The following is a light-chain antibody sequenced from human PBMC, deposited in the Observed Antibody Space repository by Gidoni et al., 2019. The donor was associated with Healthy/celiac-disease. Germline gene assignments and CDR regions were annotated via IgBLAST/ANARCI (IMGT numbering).Light chain of an antibody. CDR2: WAS. Sequence: DLVMTQSPDSLAVSLGERATINCKSSQSVLYSSNNKNYLAWYQQKPGQPPKLLIYWASTRESGVPDRFSGSGSGTDFTLTISSLQAEDVAVYYCQQYYSTPDTFGQGTKLEIK. J-gene: IGKJ2*01. CDR1: QSVLYSSNNKNY. V-gene: IGKV4-1*01. CDR3: QQYYSTPDT.